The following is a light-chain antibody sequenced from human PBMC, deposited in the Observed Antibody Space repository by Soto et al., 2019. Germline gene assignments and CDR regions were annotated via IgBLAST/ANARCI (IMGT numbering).Light chain of an antibody. CDR1: QSLLQSNGNNY. J-gene: IGKJ1*01. CDR3: IQALQTPWT. CDR2: LGS. Sequence: DIVLTQSPLSLPVTPGEPASISCRSSQSLLQSNGNNYLDWYLQKPGQSPQVLIYLGSNRASGVPDRFSGSGSGTDFTLKISRVAAEDVGVYYCIQALQTPWTFGQGTKVEIK. V-gene: IGKV2-28*01.